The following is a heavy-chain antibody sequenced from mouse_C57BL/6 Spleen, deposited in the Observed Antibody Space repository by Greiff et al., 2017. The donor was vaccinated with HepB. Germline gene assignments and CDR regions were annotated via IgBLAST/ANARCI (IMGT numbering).Heavy chain of an antibody. CDR1: GFSLTSYG. J-gene: IGHJ4*01. CDR3: ARRGNYGTGAMDY. V-gene: IGHV2-6*03. D-gene: IGHD1-1*01. Sequence: VKLVESGPGLVAPSQSLSITCTVSGFSLTSYGVHWVRQPPGKGLEWLVVIWSDGSTTYNSALKSRLSISKDNSKSQVFLKMNSLQTDDTAMYYCARRGNYGTGAMDYWGQGTSVTVSS. CDR2: IWSDGST.